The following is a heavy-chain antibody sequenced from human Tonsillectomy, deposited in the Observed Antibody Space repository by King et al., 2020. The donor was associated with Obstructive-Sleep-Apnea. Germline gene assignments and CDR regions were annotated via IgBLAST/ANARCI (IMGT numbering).Heavy chain of an antibody. CDR1: GGSISISNW. CDR2: IDHSGST. V-gene: IGHV4-4*02. J-gene: IGHJ4*02. Sequence: QLQESGPGLVKPSGTLSLTCAVSGGSISISNWWSWVRQPPGKGLEWIGEIDHSGSTNSNPSLKSRVTISIDKSKNQFSLKLRSVTAADTAVYYCARAEYYYGSGSIPCDYWGQGAQVTVSS. CDR3: ARAEYYYGSGSIPCDY. D-gene: IGHD3-10*01.